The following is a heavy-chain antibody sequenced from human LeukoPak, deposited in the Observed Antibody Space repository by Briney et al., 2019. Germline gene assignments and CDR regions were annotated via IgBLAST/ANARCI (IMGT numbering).Heavy chain of an antibody. CDR2: ISAYNGNT. V-gene: IGHV1-18*01. D-gene: IGHD4-11*01. CDR1: GYTFTSYG. J-gene: IGHJ4*02. Sequence: ASVKVSCKASGYTFTSYGISWVRQAPGQGLEWMEWISAYNGNTNCAQKLQGRVTMTRDTSTSTVYMELSSLRSEDTAVYYCASLSFTVTAPIGYWGQGTLVTVSS. CDR3: ASLSFTVTAPIGY.